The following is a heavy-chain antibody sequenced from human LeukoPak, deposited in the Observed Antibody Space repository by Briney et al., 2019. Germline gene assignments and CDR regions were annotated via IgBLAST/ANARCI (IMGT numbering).Heavy chain of an antibody. Sequence: PSETLSLTCTVSGVSMRCGSYYWSWIRHPPGKGLEWIGFTYYSGSADYNPSLKSRVTISVATSENQFSLKLSSVTAADTAVYYCARGEKRFLERFLDTFDIWGQGTVVTVSS. J-gene: IGHJ3*02. D-gene: IGHD3-3*01. CDR1: GVSMRCGSYY. V-gene: IGHV4-31*03. CDR2: TYYSGSA. CDR3: ARGEKRFLERFLDTFDI.